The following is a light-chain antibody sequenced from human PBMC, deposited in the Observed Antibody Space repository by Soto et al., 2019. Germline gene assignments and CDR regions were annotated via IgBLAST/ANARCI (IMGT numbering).Light chain of an antibody. J-gene: IGLJ2*01. V-gene: IGLV1-40*01. CDR2: GNS. Sequence: QLVLTQPPSVSGAPGQRVTISCTGGSSNIGAGYDVHWYQQVPGTAPKLLIYGNSNRPSGVPDRFSGSKSGTSASLAITGLQAEDEADYYCQSYDNRLSGSVVFGGGTKLTVL. CDR1: SSNIGAGYD. CDR3: QSYDNRLSGSVV.